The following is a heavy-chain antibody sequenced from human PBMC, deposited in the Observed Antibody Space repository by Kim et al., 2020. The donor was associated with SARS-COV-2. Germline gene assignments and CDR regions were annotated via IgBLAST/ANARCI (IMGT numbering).Heavy chain of an antibody. CDR3: AQVPDDSTNGWSN. D-gene: IGHD6-19*01. J-gene: IGHJ4*02. CDR1: GVTFGMFG. Sequence: GGSLKLSCAASGVTFGMFGMSWVRQAPGKGLEWVSAISDSGSDTFYADSVRGRFTISRDNSNNTLFLQMNSLRAEDTAVYFCAQVPDDSTNGWSNWGQGT. V-gene: IGHV3-23*01. CDR2: ISDSGSDT.